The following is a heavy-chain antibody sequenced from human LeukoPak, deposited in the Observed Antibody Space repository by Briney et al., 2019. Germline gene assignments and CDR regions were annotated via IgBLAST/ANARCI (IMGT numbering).Heavy chain of an antibody. CDR1: GFTFRNYG. CDR3: AKEKSSGYADS. V-gene: IGHV3-30*18. CDR2: ISYDGSIE. Sequence: GGSLRLSGAASGFTFRNYGIHWVRRAPGKGLEWVAVISYDGSIENYQDSVKGRLTISRDNSKNTVYLQMNSLRVEDTAVYYCAKEKSSGYADSWGQGTLVTVSS. D-gene: IGHD3-22*01. J-gene: IGHJ4*02.